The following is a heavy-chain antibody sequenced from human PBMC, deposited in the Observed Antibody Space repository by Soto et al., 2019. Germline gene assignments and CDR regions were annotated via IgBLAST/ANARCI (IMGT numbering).Heavy chain of an antibody. CDR1: GGTFSSYT. CDR2: IIPILGIA. Sequence: QVQLVQSGAEVKKPGSSVKVSCKASGGTFSSYTISWVRQAPGQGLEWMGRIIPILGIANYAQKFQGRVTXXAXKXXSTAYMELSSLRSEDTAVYYCASRVGWLHYDAFDIWGQGTMVTVSS. D-gene: IGHD5-12*01. J-gene: IGHJ3*02. V-gene: IGHV1-69*02. CDR3: ASRVGWLHYDAFDI.